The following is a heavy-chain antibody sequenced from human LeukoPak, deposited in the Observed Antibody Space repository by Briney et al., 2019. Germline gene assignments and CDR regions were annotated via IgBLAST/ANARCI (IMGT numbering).Heavy chain of an antibody. J-gene: IGHJ3*02. Sequence: GGSLRLSCAASGFTFDDYAMHWVRQAPGKGLEWVSGISWNSGSIGYADSVKGRFTISRDNAKNSLYLQMNSLRAEDTALYYCAKDRAYYYDSSGPGDAFDIWGQGTMVTVSS. CDR3: AKDRAYYYDSSGPGDAFDI. CDR2: ISWNSGSI. CDR1: GFTFDDYA. V-gene: IGHV3-9*01. D-gene: IGHD3-22*01.